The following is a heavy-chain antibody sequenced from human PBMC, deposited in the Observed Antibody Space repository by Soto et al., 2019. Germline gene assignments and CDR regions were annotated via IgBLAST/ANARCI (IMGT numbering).Heavy chain of an antibody. Sequence: EVQLVESGGGLVQPGGSLRLSCAAYGFTFSSYWMNWVRQAPGKGLEWVANIKGDGSEKYFVDSVKGRFTISRDNAKNSLYLQMNSLRAEDTAVYYCARDLGRTAAGYYYYYAKDVWGQGTTVTVSS. J-gene: IGHJ6*02. CDR1: GFTFSSYW. V-gene: IGHV3-7*01. CDR3: ARDLGRTAAGYYYYYAKDV. CDR2: IKGDGSEK. D-gene: IGHD2-2*01.